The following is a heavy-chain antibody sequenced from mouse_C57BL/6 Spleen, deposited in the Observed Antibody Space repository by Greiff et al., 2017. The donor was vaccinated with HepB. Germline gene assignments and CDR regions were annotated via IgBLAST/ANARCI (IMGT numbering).Heavy chain of an antibody. V-gene: IGHV1-53*01. Sequence: QVQLQQPGTELVKPGASVKLSCKASGYTFTSYWMHWVKQRPGQGLEWIGNINPSNGGTNYNEKFKSKATLTVDKSSSTAYMQLSNLTSEDSAVYYCASGGLYDGYYSYAMDYWGQGTSVTVSS. D-gene: IGHD2-3*01. J-gene: IGHJ4*01. CDR1: GYTFTSYW. CDR2: INPSNGGT. CDR3: ASGGLYDGYYSYAMDY.